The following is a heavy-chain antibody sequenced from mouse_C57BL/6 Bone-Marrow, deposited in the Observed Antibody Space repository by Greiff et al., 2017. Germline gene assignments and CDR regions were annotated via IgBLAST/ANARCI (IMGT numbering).Heavy chain of an antibody. Sequence: EVKLQESGPELVKPGASVKMSCKASGYTFTDYNMHWVKQSHGKSLEWIGYINPNNGGTSYNQKFKGKATLTVNKSSSTAYMELRSLTSEDSAVYYCANYGNLAWFAYWGQGTLVTVSA. CDR3: ANYGNLAWFAY. J-gene: IGHJ3*01. D-gene: IGHD2-1*01. CDR1: GYTFTDYN. V-gene: IGHV1-22*01. CDR2: INPNNGGT.